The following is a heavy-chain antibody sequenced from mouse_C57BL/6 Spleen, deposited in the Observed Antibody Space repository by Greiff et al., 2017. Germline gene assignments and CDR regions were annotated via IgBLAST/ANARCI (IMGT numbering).Heavy chain of an antibody. V-gene: IGHV5-17*01. J-gene: IGHJ4*01. CDR1: GFTFSDYG. Sequence: DVHLVESGGGLVKPGGSLKLSCAASGFTFSDYGMHWVRQAPEKGLEWVAYISSGSSTIYYADTVKGRFTISSDNAKNTLFLQLTSLRSEDTAMYYCARALYYAMDYWGQGTSVTVSS. CDR3: ARALYYAMDY. CDR2: ISSGSSTI.